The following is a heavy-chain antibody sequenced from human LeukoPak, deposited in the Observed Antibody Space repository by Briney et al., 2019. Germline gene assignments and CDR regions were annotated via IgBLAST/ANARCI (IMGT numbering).Heavy chain of an antibody. J-gene: IGHJ4*02. CDR2: INHSGST. V-gene: IGHV4-34*01. Sequence: SETLSLTCAVYGGSFSGYYWSWIRQPPGKGLEWIGEINHSGSTNYNPSLKSRVTISVDTSKNQFSLKLSSVTAADTAVYYCARRVSTMIVVVIGVFDYWGQGTLVTVST. CDR1: GGSFSGYY. CDR3: ARRVSTMIVVVIGVFDY. D-gene: IGHD3-22*01.